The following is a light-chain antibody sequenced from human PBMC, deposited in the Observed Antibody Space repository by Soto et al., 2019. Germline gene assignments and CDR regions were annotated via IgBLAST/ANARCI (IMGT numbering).Light chain of an antibody. Sequence: QSLLTDPPSLSVAPGQRVTISCTGSISNIGPGYDVHWYQQLPGTAPKLLIYSNTNRPSGVPDRFSGSRSGTSASLAITGLQAEDEADYYCQSYDSRLSGSVFGTGTKVNV. CDR1: ISNIGPGYD. J-gene: IGLJ1*01. CDR3: QSYDSRLSGSV. V-gene: IGLV1-40*01. CDR2: SNT.